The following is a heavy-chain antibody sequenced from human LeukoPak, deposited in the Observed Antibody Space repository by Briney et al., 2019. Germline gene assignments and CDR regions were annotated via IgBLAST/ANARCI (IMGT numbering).Heavy chain of an antibody. CDR1: GGSFSGYY. CDR2: IYYSGST. V-gene: IGHV4-59*01. J-gene: IGHJ4*02. D-gene: IGHD3-10*01. CDR3: ARASGGVRGVLFDY. Sequence: SETLSLTCAVYGGSFSGYYWSWIRQPPGKGLEWIGYIYYSGSTNYNPSLKSRVTISVDTSKNQFSLKLSSVTAADTAVYYCARASGGVRGVLFDYWGQGTLVTVSS.